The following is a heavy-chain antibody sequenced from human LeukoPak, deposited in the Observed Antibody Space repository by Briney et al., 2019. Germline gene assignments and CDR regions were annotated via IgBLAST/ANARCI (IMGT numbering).Heavy chain of an antibody. CDR1: GGTFSSYA. D-gene: IGHD1-1*01. J-gene: IGHJ4*02. CDR3: AREGKTGTTGRDYFDY. CDR2: IIPIFGTA. Sequence: SVKVSCKASGGTFSSYAISWVRQAPGQGLEWMGRIIPIFGTANYAQKFQGRVTITTDESTSTAYMELSSLRSEDTAVYYCAREGKTGTTGRDYFDYWGQGSLVTVSS. V-gene: IGHV1-69*05.